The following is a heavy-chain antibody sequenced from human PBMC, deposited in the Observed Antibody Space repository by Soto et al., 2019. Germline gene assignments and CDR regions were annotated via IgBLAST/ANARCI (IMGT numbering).Heavy chain of an antibody. Sequence: SETLSLTCTVSGGSISSYYRSWIRQPAGKGLEWIGRIFTSGSSNYNPSLKSRVTLSVDTSKNQFSLKLNSVTAADTAVYYCARGSVNWFDPWGQGTLVTVSS. V-gene: IGHV4-4*07. CDR3: ARGSVNWFDP. J-gene: IGHJ5*02. CDR2: IFTSGSS. CDR1: GGSISSYY.